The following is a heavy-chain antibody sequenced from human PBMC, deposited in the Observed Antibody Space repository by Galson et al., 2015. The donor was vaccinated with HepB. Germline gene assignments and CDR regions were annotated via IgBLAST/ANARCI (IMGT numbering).Heavy chain of an antibody. V-gene: IGHV4-59*01. J-gene: IGHJ3*01. CDR3: ASASPVWFGGLHVPSAFHL. CDR1: GGSITNSY. Sequence: SETLSLTCSVSGGSITNSYWSWLRQPPGKSLEWIGNIYSTGSTTYNPSLKSRVTISLDTSRNRLSLMLTSVTAADTALYYCASASPVWFGGLHVPSAFHLWGQGTMVTVSS. D-gene: IGHD3-10*01. CDR2: IYSTGST.